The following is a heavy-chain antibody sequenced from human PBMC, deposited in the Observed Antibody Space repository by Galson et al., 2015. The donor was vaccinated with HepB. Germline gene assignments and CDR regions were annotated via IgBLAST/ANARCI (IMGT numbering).Heavy chain of an antibody. CDR2: ILASDAGT. D-gene: IGHD3-10*02. CDR3: AKDVREATTNYVEGWYFDL. Sequence: SLRLPCAASGFTFRSYAMTWVRQVPGKGLEWVSAILASDAGTTYADSVKGRFTMSRDNSKNTLYLQRNSLRAEDTAVYYCAKDVREATTNYVEGWYFDLWGRGTLATVSS. J-gene: IGHJ2*01. CDR1: GFTFRSYA. V-gene: IGHV3-23*01.